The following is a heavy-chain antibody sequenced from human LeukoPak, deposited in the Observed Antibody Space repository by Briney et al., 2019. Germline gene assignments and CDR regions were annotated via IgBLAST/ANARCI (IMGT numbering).Heavy chain of an antibody. D-gene: IGHD3-3*01. CDR1: GGSISSSSYY. V-gene: IGHV4-39*01. CDR3: ARSRPEGLHFDY. J-gene: IGHJ4*02. CDR2: IYYSGST. Sequence: PSETLSLTCTVSGGSISSSSYYWGWIRQPPGKGLEWIGSIYYSGSTYYNPSLKSRVTISVDTSKNQFSLKLSSVTAADTAVYYCARSRPEGLHFDYWGQGTLVTVSP.